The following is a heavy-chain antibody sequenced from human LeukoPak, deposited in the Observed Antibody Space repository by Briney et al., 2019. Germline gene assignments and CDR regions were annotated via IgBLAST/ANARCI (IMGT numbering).Heavy chain of an antibody. V-gene: IGHV4-59*08. CDR2: IYYSGST. Sequence: PSETLSLTCTVSGGSISSYYWSWIRQPPGKGLEWIGYIYYSGSTNYNPSLKSRVTISVDTSKNQFSLKLSSVTAADTAVYYCARTVVPAAIGYWGQGTLVTVSS. D-gene: IGHD2-2*02. J-gene: IGHJ4*02. CDR3: ARTVVPAAIGY. CDR1: GGSISSYY.